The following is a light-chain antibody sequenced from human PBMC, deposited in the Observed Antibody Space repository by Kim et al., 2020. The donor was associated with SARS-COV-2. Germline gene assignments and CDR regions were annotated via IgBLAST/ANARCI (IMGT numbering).Light chain of an antibody. V-gene: IGLV3-1*01. CDR1: NLGDKY. CDR3: QAWDSGVV. Sequence: SYELTQPPSVSVSPGQTASITCSGDNLGDKYACWYQQKPGQSPVLVIYQDTRRPSGIPERFSASNSGNTATLTISGTQAMDEADYYCQAWDSGVVFGGGTQLTVL. CDR2: QDT. J-gene: IGLJ3*02.